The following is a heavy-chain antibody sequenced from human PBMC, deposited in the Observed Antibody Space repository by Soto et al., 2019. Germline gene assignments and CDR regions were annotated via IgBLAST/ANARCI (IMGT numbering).Heavy chain of an antibody. Sequence: ASVKVSCKASGYTFTSYGISWVRQAPGQGLEWMGWISAYNGNTNYAQKLQGRVTMTTDTSTSTAYMELRSLRSDDTAVYYCARRSSTSYNYYYYGMDVWGQGTKVTVSS. CDR1: GYTFTSYG. CDR3: ARRSSTSYNYYYYGMDV. V-gene: IGHV1-18*01. D-gene: IGHD2-2*01. J-gene: IGHJ6*02. CDR2: ISAYNGNT.